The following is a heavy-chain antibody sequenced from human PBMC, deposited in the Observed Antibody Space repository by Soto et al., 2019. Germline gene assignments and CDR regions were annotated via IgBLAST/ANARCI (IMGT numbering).Heavy chain of an antibody. D-gene: IGHD2-15*01. CDR1: GFTFDDYA. Sequence: EVQLVESGGGLVQPGRSLRLSCAASGFTFDDYAMHWVRQAPGKGLEWVSGISWTSGSIGYADSVKGRFTISRDNAKNVLYLQMNSLRADDTALYYCAKDWGGGSLLRFHHWGHGTLVTVSS. CDR3: AKDWGGGSLLRFHH. V-gene: IGHV3-9*01. J-gene: IGHJ1*01. CDR2: ISWTSGSI.